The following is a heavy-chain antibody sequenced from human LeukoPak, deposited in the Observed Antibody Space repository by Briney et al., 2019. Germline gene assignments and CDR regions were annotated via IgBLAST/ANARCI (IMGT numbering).Heavy chain of an antibody. D-gene: IGHD3-16*01. J-gene: IGHJ4*02. CDR1: GFSFTKAW. Sequence: RGGSLRLSCVVSGFSFTKAWVSWARQAPGKGVEWVGRLNSRTDGETTDYAAPVKGRFSISRDDSKTTVFLQMNSLKIEDTAVYYCTTMFNVVMGDLFDYWGQGTLVTVSS. V-gene: IGHV3-15*01. CDR2: LNSRTDGETT. CDR3: TTMFNVVMGDLFDY.